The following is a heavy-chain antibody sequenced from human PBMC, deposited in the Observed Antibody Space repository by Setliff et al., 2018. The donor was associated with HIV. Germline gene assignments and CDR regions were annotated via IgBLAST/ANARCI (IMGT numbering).Heavy chain of an antibody. V-gene: IGHV1-2*02. CDR2: INPNGGYT. CDR1: GHTFSNYD. Sequence: ASVKVSCKASGHTFSNYDVIWVRQAPGQGLEWMGWINPNGGYTNYAQKFLGRVTMTRDTSFTTAYLELSRLGSDDTAVYYCAADNYNCNSFDSWGQGSLVTVSS. D-gene: IGHD3-3*01. J-gene: IGHJ4*02. CDR3: AADNYNCNSFDS.